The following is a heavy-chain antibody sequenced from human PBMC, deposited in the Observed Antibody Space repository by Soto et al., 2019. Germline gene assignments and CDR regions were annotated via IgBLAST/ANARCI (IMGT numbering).Heavy chain of an antibody. V-gene: IGHV3-9*01. J-gene: IGHJ4*02. Sequence: PGGSLRLSCAASGFTFDDYVMHWVRQPPGKGLEWVSGISWNSGTIGYADSVKGRFTISRDNAKNSLYLQMNSLRAEDTALYYCAKDSRYDFWSGSTFEYWGLGTLVTVSS. CDR1: GFTFDDYV. CDR2: ISWNSGTI. D-gene: IGHD3-3*01. CDR3: AKDSRYDFWSGSTFEY.